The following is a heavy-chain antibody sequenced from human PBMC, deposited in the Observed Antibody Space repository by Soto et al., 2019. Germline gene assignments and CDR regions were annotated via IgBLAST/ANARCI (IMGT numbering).Heavy chain of an antibody. CDR2: INHSGST. CDR1: GGSFSGYY. D-gene: IGHD3-3*01. Sequence: SETLSLTCAVYGGSFSGYYWSWIRQPPGKGLEWIGEINHSGSTNYNPSLKSRVTISVDTSKNQFSLKLSSVTAADTAVYYCARGKLGYDFWSGYYVIEYLDYWGQGTLVTVSS. V-gene: IGHV4-34*01. J-gene: IGHJ4*02. CDR3: ARGKLGYDFWSGYYVIEYLDY.